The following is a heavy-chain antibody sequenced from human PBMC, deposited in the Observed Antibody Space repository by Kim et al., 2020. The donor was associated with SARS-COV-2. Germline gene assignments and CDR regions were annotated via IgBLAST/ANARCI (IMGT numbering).Heavy chain of an antibody. CDR3: ARGEFEVAGLYYYYGMDV. V-gene: IGHV3-30-3*01. J-gene: IGHJ6*01. CDR2: ISYDGSNK. D-gene: IGHD2-15*01. Sequence: GGSLRLSCAASGFTFSSYAMHWVRQAPGKGLEWVAVISYDGSNKYYADSVKGRFTISRDNSKNTLYLQMNILRAEDTAVYYCARGEFEVAGLYYYYGMDV. CDR1: GFTFSSYA.